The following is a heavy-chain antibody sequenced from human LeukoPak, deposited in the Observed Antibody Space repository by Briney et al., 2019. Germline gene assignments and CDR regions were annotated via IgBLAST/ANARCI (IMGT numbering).Heavy chain of an antibody. D-gene: IGHD3-10*01. V-gene: IGHV1-3*01. CDR1: GYTFTGYY. Sequence: ASVKVSCKASGYTFTGYYMHWVRQAPGQRLEWMGWINAGNGNTKYSQKFQGRVTITRDTSASTAYMELSSLRSEDTAVYYCARAAMVRGVIPPSHWGQGTLVTASS. CDR3: ARAAMVRGVIPPSH. J-gene: IGHJ4*02. CDR2: INAGNGNT.